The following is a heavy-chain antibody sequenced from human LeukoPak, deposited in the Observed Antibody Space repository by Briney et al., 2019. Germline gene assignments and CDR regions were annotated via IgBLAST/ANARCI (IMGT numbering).Heavy chain of an antibody. CDR3: GGGPARIRY. CDR1: GFTFSNAW. CDR2: IKTKTDGDRT. D-gene: IGHD6-6*01. V-gene: IGHV3-15*01. J-gene: IGHJ4*02. Sequence: GVSLRLSCVVSGFTFSNAWMRWMRQAPGEGLEWVGRIKTKTDGDRTDYAAPVEGRFTISRDDSKITLSLQMNSLKAEDTAVYYCGGGPARIRYWGQGTLVTVSS.